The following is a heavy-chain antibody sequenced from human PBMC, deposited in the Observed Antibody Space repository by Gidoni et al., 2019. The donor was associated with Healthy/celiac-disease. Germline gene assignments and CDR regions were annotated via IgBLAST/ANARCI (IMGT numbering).Heavy chain of an antibody. J-gene: IGHJ4*02. V-gene: IGHV4-59*01. CDR1: GGYISSYY. CDR3: ARAAEEDYYDSSGYYGYFDY. D-gene: IGHD3-22*01. Sequence: QVQLQESGPGLVKPSETLSLTCTVSGGYISSYYWRWIRQPPGKGLEWIGYIYYSGSTNYNPSLKSRVTISVDTSKNQFSLKLSSVTAADTAVYYCARAAEEDYYDSSGYYGYFDYWGQGTLVTVSS. CDR2: IYYSGST.